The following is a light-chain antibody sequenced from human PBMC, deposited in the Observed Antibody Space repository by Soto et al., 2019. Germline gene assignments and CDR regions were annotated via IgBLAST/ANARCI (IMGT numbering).Light chain of an antibody. J-gene: IGKJ4*01. CDR3: QHYQTLPLT. CDR1: QYISNY. V-gene: IGKV1-33*01. CDR2: DAS. Sequence: DIQMTQSPSSLSASVGDRVTITCQASQYISNYINWYQQKPGKAPKLLIYDASNLETGVPSRFNGSGSGTDFAFTINSLQPGDVATYYCQHYQTLPLTFGGGTKVEIK.